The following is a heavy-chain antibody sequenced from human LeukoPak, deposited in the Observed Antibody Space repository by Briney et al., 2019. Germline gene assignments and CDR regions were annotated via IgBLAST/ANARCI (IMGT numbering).Heavy chain of an antibody. CDR2: INHSGST. CDR1: GGSFSGYY. J-gene: IGHJ4*02. CDR3: ARVWRGYSGYDFPYDY. V-gene: IGHV4-34*01. Sequence: SETLSLTCAVYGGSFSGYYWSWIRQPPGKGLESIGEINHSGSTNYNPSLKSRVTISVDTSKNQFSLKLSSVTAADTAVYYCARVWRGYSGYDFPYDYWGQGTLVTVSS. D-gene: IGHD5-12*01.